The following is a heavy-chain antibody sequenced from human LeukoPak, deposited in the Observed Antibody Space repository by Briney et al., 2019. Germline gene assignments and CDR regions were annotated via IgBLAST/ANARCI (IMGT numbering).Heavy chain of an antibody. V-gene: IGHV3-30*02. Sequence: GGSLRLSCAASGFTFSSYGMHWVRQAPGKGLEWVAFIRYDGSNKYYADSVKGRFTISRDNSKNMLYLQMNSLRAEDTAVYFCAKDCGPECYAPDYWGQGTLVTVSS. CDR1: GFTFSSYG. CDR3: AKDCGPECYAPDY. D-gene: IGHD2-21*01. CDR2: IRYDGSNK. J-gene: IGHJ4*02.